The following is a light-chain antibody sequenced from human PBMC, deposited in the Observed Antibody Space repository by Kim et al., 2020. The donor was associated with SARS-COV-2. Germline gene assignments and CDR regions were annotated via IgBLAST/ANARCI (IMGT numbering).Light chain of an antibody. Sequence: DIQMTQSPSSLSASVGDRVTITCRASQSIRNYLNWYQQNPGKAPKLLISAASSLQSGVPSSFSGSGSGTDFTLTIGSLQSEDSATYYCQQSYSTPYTFGQGTKLEIK. V-gene: IGKV1-39*01. CDR1: QSIRNY. J-gene: IGKJ2*01. CDR3: QQSYSTPYT. CDR2: AAS.